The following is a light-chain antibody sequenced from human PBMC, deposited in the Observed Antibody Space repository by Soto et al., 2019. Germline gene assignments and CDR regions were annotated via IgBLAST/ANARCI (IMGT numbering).Light chain of an antibody. CDR2: TAT. J-gene: IGLJ3*02. Sequence: SVLTQPPSATATPGQRVAISCSGSSSNIGNYPVNWYQQLPGTSPKLLIHTATQRPSGVPDRFSGSKSGTSASLAIRGRRSGIDADYYCAAGDESLRVWVFGGGTK. CDR1: SSNIGNYP. V-gene: IGLV1-44*01. CDR3: AAGDESLRVWV.